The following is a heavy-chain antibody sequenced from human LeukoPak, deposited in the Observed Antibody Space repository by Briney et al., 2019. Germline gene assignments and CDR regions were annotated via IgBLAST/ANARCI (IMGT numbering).Heavy chain of an antibody. V-gene: IGHV3-7*01. CDR2: IKEDGSEK. Sequence: GGSLRLSCAASGFTFSSYWMSWVRQAPGKGLEWVANIKEDGSEKYYVDSVKGRFTISRDNAKNSLYLQMNSLRAEDTAVYYCARDPRYCSGGSCYFGYFDYWGQGTLVTVSS. J-gene: IGHJ4*02. D-gene: IGHD2-15*01. CDR3: ARDPRYCSGGSCYFGYFDY. CDR1: GFTFSSYW.